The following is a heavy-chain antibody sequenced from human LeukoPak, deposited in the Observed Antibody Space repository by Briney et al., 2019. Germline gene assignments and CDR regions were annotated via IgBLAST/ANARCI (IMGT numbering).Heavy chain of an antibody. D-gene: IGHD3-10*01. CDR3: ARGGVAAKYYSDY. CDR1: GGSISPLY. CDR2: IYYSGTT. Sequence: PSETLSLTCTVSGGSISPLYWGWIRQPPGKGLEFIGYIYYSGTTNYNPSLRSRVTLSVDTSKNQFSLKLSSVTAADTAVYYCARGGVAAKYYSDYWGPGTLVTVSS. J-gene: IGHJ4*02. V-gene: IGHV4-59*11.